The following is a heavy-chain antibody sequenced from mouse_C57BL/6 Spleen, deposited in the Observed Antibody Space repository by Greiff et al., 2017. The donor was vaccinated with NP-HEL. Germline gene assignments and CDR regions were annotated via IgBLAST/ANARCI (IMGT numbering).Heavy chain of an antibody. D-gene: IGHD1-1*01. J-gene: IGHJ1*03. Sequence: QVQLQQPGAELVMPGASVKLSCKASGYTFTSYWMHWVKQRPGQGLEWIGEIDPSDSYTNYNQKFKGKSTLTVDKSSSTAYMQLSSLTSEDSAVYYCARWDYGSSYGGYFDVWGTGTTVTVSS. CDR3: ARWDYGSSYGGYFDV. CDR2: IDPSDSYT. CDR1: GYTFTSYW. V-gene: IGHV1-69*01.